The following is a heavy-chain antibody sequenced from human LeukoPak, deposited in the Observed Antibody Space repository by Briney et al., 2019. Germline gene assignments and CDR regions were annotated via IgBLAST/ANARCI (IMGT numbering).Heavy chain of an antibody. CDR1: GFTFGDFV. D-gene: IGHD3-16*01. Sequence: GGSLRLSCPASGFTFGDFVMSWVSQTPGKGLEWVGFIRTKVNGETTKYAASVQGRFTISRDDSKSIAYLQMNSLKTEDTAVYYCTTDYQLDYWGQGTLVTVSS. J-gene: IGHJ4*02. CDR3: TTDYQLDY. V-gene: IGHV3-49*04. CDR2: IRTKVNGETT.